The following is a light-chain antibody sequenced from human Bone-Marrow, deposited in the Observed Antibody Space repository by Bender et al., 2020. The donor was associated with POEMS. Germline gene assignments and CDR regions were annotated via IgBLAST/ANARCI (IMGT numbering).Light chain of an antibody. CDR3: QVWHSSLDRDVV. CDR2: DDS. J-gene: IGLJ2*01. CDR1: NIGTKS. V-gene: IGLV3-21*02. Sequence: SYVLTQPPSVSVAPGQTARITCGGNNIGTKSVHWYQQKPGQAPVLVVFDDSDRPSEIPERFSGSNSGNTATLTISRVEVGDDADYYCQVWHSSLDRDVVFGGGTKVTVL.